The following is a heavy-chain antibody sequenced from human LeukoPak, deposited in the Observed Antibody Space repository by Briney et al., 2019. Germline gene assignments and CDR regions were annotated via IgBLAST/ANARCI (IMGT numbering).Heavy chain of an antibody. J-gene: IGHJ6*03. CDR3: ARIAYLDEGMDV. CDR1: GFSFSSYW. Sequence: GGSLRLSCAASGFSFSSYWMAWVRQAPGKGLEWVANMNPDGSEKKYAVSVKGRFTISRDNAGNSLYLQMNSLRAEETAVYFCARIAYLDEGMDVRGKGTTVTVSS. V-gene: IGHV3-7*01. D-gene: IGHD2-21*01. CDR2: MNPDGSEK.